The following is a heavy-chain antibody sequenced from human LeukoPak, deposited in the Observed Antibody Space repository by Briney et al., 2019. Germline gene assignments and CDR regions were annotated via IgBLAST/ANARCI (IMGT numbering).Heavy chain of an antibody. J-gene: IGHJ5*02. V-gene: IGHV5-51*01. Sequence: GESLKISCKGSGYTFTNYWIGWVRQMPGKGLEWVGIIYPGDSDTRYSPSFQGQVTISADKSISTAYLQWSSLKASDTAMYYCARLIAVAGTDWFDPWGQGTLVTVSS. CDR3: ARLIAVAGTDWFDP. D-gene: IGHD6-19*01. CDR1: GYTFTNYW. CDR2: IYPGDSDT.